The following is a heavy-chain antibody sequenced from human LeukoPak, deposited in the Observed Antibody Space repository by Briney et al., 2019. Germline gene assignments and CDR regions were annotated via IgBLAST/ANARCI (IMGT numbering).Heavy chain of an antibody. CDR3: ARSGTPRRPGGYYYYYYMDV. CDR2: IYYSGST. V-gene: IGHV4-39*02. J-gene: IGHJ6*03. D-gene: IGHD1-14*01. CDR1: GGSIRSSSYY. Sequence: SETLSLTCTVSGGSIRSSSYYWGWICQPPGKGLEWIGSIYYSGSTYYSPSLKSRVTISVDTSKNHFSLKLSSVTAADTAVYYCARSGTPRRPGGYYYYYYMDVWGKGTTVTISS.